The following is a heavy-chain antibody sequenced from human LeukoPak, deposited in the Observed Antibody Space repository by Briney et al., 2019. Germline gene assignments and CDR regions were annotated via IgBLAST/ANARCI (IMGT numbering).Heavy chain of an antibody. D-gene: IGHD4-17*01. CDR2: VIPQFGTA. CDR3: ARGTNYDYGDYYYYYMDV. Sequence: ASVKVSCKASGGTFSSYPITWVRQAPGQGLEWMGGVIPQFGTANYAQKFQGRVTIIADKSTSTAYLELSSLRSEDTAVYYCARGTNYDYGDYYYYYMDVWGNGTTVTVSS. V-gene: IGHV1-69*06. J-gene: IGHJ6*03. CDR1: GGTFSSYP.